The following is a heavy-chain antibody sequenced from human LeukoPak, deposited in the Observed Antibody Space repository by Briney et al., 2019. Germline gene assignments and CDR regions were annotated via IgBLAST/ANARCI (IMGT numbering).Heavy chain of an antibody. J-gene: IGHJ6*03. CDR2: IYYSGST. Sequence: SETLSLTCTVSGGSISSSSYYWDWLRQPPGTGLEWIGSIYYSGSTYYNPSLKSRVTISVDTSKNQFSLKLSSVTAADTAVYYCARYSNYGDYYYYYMDVWGKGTTVTVSS. D-gene: IGHD4-11*01. CDR1: GGSISSSSYY. CDR3: ARYSNYGDYYYYYMDV. V-gene: IGHV4-39*07.